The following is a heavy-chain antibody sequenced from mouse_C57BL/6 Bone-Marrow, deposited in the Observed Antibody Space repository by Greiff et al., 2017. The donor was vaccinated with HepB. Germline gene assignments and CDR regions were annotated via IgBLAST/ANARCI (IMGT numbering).Heavy chain of an antibody. J-gene: IGHJ1*03. D-gene: IGHD4-1*01. CDR3: ARANWDGYFDV. V-gene: IGHV14-2*01. Sequence: VQLKESGAELVKPGASVKLSCTASGFNITDYYMHWVKQRTEQGLEWIGRIDPEDGETKYAPKFQGKATITADTSSNAASLQLSSLTSEDTAVYYGARANWDGYFDVWGTGTTVTVSS. CDR2: IDPEDGET. CDR1: GFNITDYY.